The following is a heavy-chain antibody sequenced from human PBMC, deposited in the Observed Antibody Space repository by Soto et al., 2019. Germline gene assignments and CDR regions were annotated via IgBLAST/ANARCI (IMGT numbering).Heavy chain of an antibody. V-gene: IGHV4-59*01. J-gene: IGHJ3*01. CDR3: AIEKDFILGGYSFCY. Sequence: QVQLQESGPRLVKPSETLSLTCSVSDSSMSPYYWTWFSQAPGKGLEWIGHLLYRGTATYNPALPGLVTISLDTSKKQLSLQLSSVIAADTAVYYCAIEKDFILGGYSFCYWGPGTLVTVSS. CDR1: DSSMSPYY. D-gene: IGHD1-26*01. CDR2: LLYRGTA.